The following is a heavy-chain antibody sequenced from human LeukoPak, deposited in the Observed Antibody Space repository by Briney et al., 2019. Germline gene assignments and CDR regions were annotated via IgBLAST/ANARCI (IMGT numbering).Heavy chain of an antibody. Sequence: SETLSLTCTVSGGSISSYYWSWIRQPAGKGLEWIGRIYTSGSTNYNPSLKSRVTMSVDTSKNQFSLKLSSVTAADTAVYYCAREGVVVPAAIPNFDYWGQGTLVTVSS. CDR3: AREGVVVPAAIPNFDY. CDR2: IYTSGST. V-gene: IGHV4-4*07. J-gene: IGHJ4*02. D-gene: IGHD2-2*02. CDR1: GGSISSYY.